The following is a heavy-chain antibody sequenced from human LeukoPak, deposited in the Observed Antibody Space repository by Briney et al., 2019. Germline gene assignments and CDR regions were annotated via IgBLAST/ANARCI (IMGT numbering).Heavy chain of an antibody. V-gene: IGHV3-21*01. CDR2: ISSSSSYI. Sequence: KPGGSLRLSCAASGFTFSSYSMNWVRQAPGKGLDGVSSISSSSSYIYYADSVKGRFTISRDNAKNSLYLQMNSLRAEDTAVYYCARDIAVAGTAWSDPWGQGTLVTVSS. J-gene: IGHJ5*02. CDR1: GFTFSSYS. D-gene: IGHD6-19*01. CDR3: ARDIAVAGTAWSDP.